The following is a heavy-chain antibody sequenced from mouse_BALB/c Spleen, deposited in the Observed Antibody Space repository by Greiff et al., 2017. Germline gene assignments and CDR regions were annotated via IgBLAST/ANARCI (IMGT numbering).Heavy chain of an antibody. D-gene: IGHD1-1*01. Sequence: VQLQQSGPELVKPGASVKISCKASGYSFTGYYMHWVKQSHVKSLEWIGRINPYNGATSYNQNFKDKASLTVDKSSSTAYMELHSLTSEDSAVYYCARVHYYGSSPAMDYWGQGTSVTVSS. CDR2: INPYNGAT. J-gene: IGHJ4*01. CDR3: ARVHYYGSSPAMDY. CDR1: GYSFTGYY. V-gene: IGHV1-31*01.